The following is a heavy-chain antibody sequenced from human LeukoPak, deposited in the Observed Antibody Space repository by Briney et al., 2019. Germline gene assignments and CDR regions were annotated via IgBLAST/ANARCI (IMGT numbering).Heavy chain of an antibody. J-gene: IGHJ4*02. CDR3: ATQPSRYCSSTSCYDFDY. CDR1: GFTFSSYS. CDR2: ISSSSSYI. D-gene: IGHD2-2*01. Sequence: GGSLRLSCAASGFTFSSYSMNWVRQAPGKGLEWVPSISSSSSYIYCADSVKGRFTISRDSAKNSLYLQMNSLRAEDTAVYYCATQPSRYCSSTSCYDFDYWGQGTLVTVSS. V-gene: IGHV3-21*01.